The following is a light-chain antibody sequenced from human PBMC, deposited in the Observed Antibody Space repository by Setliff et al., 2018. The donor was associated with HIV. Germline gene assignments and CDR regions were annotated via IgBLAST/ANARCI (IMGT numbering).Light chain of an antibody. Sequence: QSALTQPASVSGSPGQSITISCTGISSDVGNYNYVSWYQEHPGKAPKLMIYDVSKRPSGASNRFSGSKSGNTASLTISGLQAEDEADYHCSSYTGRSTFVFGTGTKVTVL. V-gene: IGLV2-14*01. CDR2: DVS. J-gene: IGLJ1*01. CDR1: SSDVGNYNY. CDR3: SSYTGRSTFV.